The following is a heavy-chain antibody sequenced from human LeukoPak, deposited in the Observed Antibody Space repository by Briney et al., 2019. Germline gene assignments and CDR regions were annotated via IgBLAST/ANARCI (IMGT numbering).Heavy chain of an antibody. Sequence: PSETLSLTCTVSGGSISSGGYYWSWIRQHPGKGLEWIGYIHYSGSTYYNPSLKSRVTISVDTSKNQFSLKLSSVTAADTAVYYCATAQLGILDYWGQGTLVTVSS. CDR3: ATAQLGILDY. V-gene: IGHV4-31*03. CDR1: GGSISSGGYY. CDR2: IHYSGST. J-gene: IGHJ4*02. D-gene: IGHD7-27*01.